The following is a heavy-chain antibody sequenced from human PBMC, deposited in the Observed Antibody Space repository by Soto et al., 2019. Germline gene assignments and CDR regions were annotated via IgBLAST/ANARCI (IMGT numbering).Heavy chain of an antibody. V-gene: IGHV3-74*01. Sequence: GGSLRLSCASSGFTFSRFWMHWVRQAPGKGLVWVSRINSDWSNTGYADSVKGRFTISRDNAKNTLYLQMNSLTADDTAVYYCARVNNWNYPVDYWGQGTLVTVSS. CDR1: GFTFSRFW. J-gene: IGHJ4*02. CDR3: ARVNNWNYPVDY. D-gene: IGHD1-7*01. CDR2: INSDWSNT.